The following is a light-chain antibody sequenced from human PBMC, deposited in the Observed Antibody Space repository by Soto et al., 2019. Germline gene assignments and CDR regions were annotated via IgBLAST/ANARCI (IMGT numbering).Light chain of an antibody. V-gene: IGKV3-15*01. Sequence: EIVMTQSPATLSVSPGERATLSCRASQTITNNLAWYQQKPGQAPRLLIFAASTRAAGVPDRFSGSGSGTEFTLTISSLQSGDFAVYYCQQYDNWPPYTVGQGTKVDIK. J-gene: IGKJ2*01. CDR3: QQYDNWPPYT. CDR2: AAS. CDR1: QTITNN.